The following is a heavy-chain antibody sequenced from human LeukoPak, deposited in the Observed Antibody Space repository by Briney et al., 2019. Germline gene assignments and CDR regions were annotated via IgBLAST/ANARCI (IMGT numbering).Heavy chain of an antibody. Sequence: PGRSLTLSCAASGFTFSSYAMHWVRQASGKGLEWVAVISYDGRNKYYADSVKGRFTISRDNSENTLYLQMNSLRAEDTAVYYCARAKTATYYYYYGMDVWGQGTTVTVSS. J-gene: IGHJ6*02. V-gene: IGHV3-30*04. CDR1: GFTFSSYA. D-gene: IGHD2-15*01. CDR2: ISYDGRNK. CDR3: ARAKTATYYYYYGMDV.